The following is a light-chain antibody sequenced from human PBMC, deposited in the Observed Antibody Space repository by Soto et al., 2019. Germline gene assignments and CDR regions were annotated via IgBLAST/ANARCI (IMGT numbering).Light chain of an antibody. CDR1: SSDVGGYNY. CDR2: EVS. J-gene: IGLJ2*01. Sequence: QSALTQPPSASGSPGQSVTISCTGTSSDVGGYNYVSWYQQHPGKAPKLMIYEVSKRTSGVPDRFSGSKSGNTASLTVSGLQADNEADYYCSSSRVFGGGTKLTVL. CDR3: SSSRV. V-gene: IGLV2-8*01.